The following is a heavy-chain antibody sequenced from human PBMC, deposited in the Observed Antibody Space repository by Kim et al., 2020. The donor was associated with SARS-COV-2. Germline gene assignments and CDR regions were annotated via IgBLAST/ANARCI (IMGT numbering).Heavy chain of an antibody. J-gene: IGHJ4*02. V-gene: IGHV1-3*01. D-gene: IGHD6-13*01. CDR2: INAGNGNT. CDR1: GYTFTSYA. Sequence: ASVKVSCKASGYTFTSYAMHWVRQAPGQRLEWMGWINAGNGNTKYSQKFQGRVTITRDTSASTAYMELSSLRSEDTAVYYCARDVRLTHGYSSSWYPRPHFDYWGQGTLVTVSS. CDR3: ARDVRLTHGYSSSWYPRPHFDY.